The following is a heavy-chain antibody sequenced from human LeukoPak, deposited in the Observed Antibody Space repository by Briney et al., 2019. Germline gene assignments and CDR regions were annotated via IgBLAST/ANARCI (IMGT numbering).Heavy chain of an antibody. CDR2: ISGRGDRT. Sequence: GGSLRLSCAASGFTFSSYAMSWVRQAPGKGLEWVSAISGRGDRTYYADCVKGRFTISRDNSKNTLYLQMNSLRAEDTAVYYCAKGQLFRDGYPKTPDLYYYCGMDVWGQGTTVTVSS. D-gene: IGHD5-24*01. J-gene: IGHJ6*02. CDR1: GFTFSSYA. V-gene: IGHV3-23*01. CDR3: AKGQLFRDGYPKTPDLYYYCGMDV.